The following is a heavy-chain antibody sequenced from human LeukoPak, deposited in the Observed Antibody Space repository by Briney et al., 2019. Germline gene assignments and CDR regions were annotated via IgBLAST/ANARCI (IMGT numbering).Heavy chain of an antibody. V-gene: IGHV3-23*01. CDR1: GFTFSSYD. J-gene: IGHJ4*02. CDR3: AKGGRSYSEMDY. Sequence: GGSLRLSCAASGFTFSSYDMSWVRQAPGKGLEWVSAISGSGGSTYYADSVKGRFTIYRDNSKNTLYLQMNSQRADDTAVYYCAKGGRSYSEMDYWGQGTLVTVSS. CDR2: ISGSGGST. D-gene: IGHD3-10*01.